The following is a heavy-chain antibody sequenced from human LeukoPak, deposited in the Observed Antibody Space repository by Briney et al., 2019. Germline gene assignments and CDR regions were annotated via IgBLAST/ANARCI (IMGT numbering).Heavy chain of an antibody. J-gene: IGHJ3*02. D-gene: IGHD6-13*01. CDR2: IRYDGSNK. CDR1: GFSFSSYG. Sequence: GGSLRLSCAASGFSFSSYGMHWFRQAPGKGLEWVAFIRYDGSNKYYADSVKGRFSISRDNSKNTLYLQMNSLRAEDTAVYYCAKGGGIAAAWLVAFDIWGQGTMVTVSS. V-gene: IGHV3-30*02. CDR3: AKGGGIAAAWLVAFDI.